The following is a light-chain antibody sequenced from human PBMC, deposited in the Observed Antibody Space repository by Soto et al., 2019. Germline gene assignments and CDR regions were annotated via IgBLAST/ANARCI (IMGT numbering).Light chain of an antibody. CDR2: ATS. Sequence: EIVLTQSPGTLSLSPGERATLSCRASQSVSTTYFAWVQQKPGQAPRLLIYATSNRASDIPDRFSGSGSGTDFTLTISRLEPEDFAVYFCQQYGDSVTFGGGTRVDIK. J-gene: IGKJ4*01. CDR3: QQYGDSVT. CDR1: QSVSTTY. V-gene: IGKV3-20*01.